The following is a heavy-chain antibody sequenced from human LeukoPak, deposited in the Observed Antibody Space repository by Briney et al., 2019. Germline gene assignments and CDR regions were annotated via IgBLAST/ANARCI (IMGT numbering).Heavy chain of an antibody. Sequence: PSETLSLTCGVSGVSVINTNWWTWVRQPPGKGLEWIGEVHLDARTNYNPSLESRLTMSVDVSENQVSLKLTSVTAADTAVYYCAREGGFYRPLDYSGQGTLVTVSS. CDR3: AREGGFYRPLDY. CDR1: GVSVINTNW. CDR2: VHLDART. D-gene: IGHD3-3*01. J-gene: IGHJ4*02. V-gene: IGHV4-4*02.